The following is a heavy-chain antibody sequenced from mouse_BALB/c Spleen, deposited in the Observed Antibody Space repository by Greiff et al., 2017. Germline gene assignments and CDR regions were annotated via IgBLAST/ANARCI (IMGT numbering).Heavy chain of an antibody. D-gene: IGHD1-1*01. CDR2: IDPYYGGT. V-gene: IGHV1-37*01. J-gene: IGHJ1*01. CDR3: ALYYYGSRTVCYWYFDV. CDR1: GYSFTGYF. Sequence: EVQLLESGPELVKPGASVKISCKASGYSFTGYFMNWVKQSHGKSLEWIGNIDPYYGGTSYNQKFKGKSTLTVDNSSSTTYMQLKSLTSEDSAVYYCALYYYGSRTVCYWYFDVWGAGTTVTVAS.